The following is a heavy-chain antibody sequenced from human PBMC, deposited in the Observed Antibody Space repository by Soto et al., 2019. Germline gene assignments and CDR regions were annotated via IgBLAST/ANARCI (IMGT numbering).Heavy chain of an antibody. CDR1: GFTFSNYW. J-gene: IGHJ4*02. V-gene: IGHV3-7*01. CDR3: ARDIVATIGYFDF. Sequence: GGSLRLSCAASGFTFSNYWMSWVRQAPGKGLEWLANIKVDGSEKYYVDSVKGRFTISRDNAKNSLYLQMISLRVEDTAVYYCARDIVATIGYFDFWGQGALVTVSS. CDR2: IKVDGSEK. D-gene: IGHD5-12*01.